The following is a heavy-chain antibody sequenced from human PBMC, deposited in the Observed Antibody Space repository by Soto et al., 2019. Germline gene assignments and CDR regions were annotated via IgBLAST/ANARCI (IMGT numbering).Heavy chain of an antibody. J-gene: IGHJ5*01. CDR2: ISAYNGST. D-gene: IGHD6-13*01. V-gene: IGHV1-18*01. CDR3: ARVLLSSSSCHGWFDS. CDR1: GYTFTSYG. Sequence: ASVKVSCKASGYTFTSYGISWVRQAPGQGLEWMGWISAYNGSTNYAQKLQGRVTMTTDTSTSTAYMELRSLRSDDTAVYYCARVLLSSSSCHGWFDSRGQGTSVIVSS.